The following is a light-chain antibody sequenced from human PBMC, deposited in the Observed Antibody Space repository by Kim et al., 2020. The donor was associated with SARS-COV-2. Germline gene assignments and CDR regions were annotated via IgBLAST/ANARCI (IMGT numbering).Light chain of an antibody. CDR2: AAS. CDR1: QDISHY. J-gene: IGKJ1*01. CDR3: QSYNSARWT. V-gene: IGKV1-27*01. Sequence: DIQMTQSPPSLSASVGDRVTITCRASQDISHYLVWFQHKPGKAPKLLIYAASALHSEVPSRFSGSGAGTDFTLTISSLQPEDVATYYCQSYNSARWTFGQGTKVEI.